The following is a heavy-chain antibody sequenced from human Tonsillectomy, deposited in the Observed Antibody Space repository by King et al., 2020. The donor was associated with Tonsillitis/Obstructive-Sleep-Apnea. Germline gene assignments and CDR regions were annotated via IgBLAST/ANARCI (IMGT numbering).Heavy chain of an antibody. CDR3: ARQVDLEWLLYFDN. CDR2: IYHSGST. D-gene: IGHD3-3*01. V-gene: IGHV4-39*01. CDR1: GGPISSGSYY. Sequence: QLQESGPGLVKPSETLSLTCTVFGGPISSGSYYWGWIRQPPGKWLEWIGSIYHSGSTYYNPSLKSRVTISVDTSKNQFSLKLSSVTAADTAVYYCARQVDLEWLLYFDNWGQGTLVTVSS. J-gene: IGHJ4*02.